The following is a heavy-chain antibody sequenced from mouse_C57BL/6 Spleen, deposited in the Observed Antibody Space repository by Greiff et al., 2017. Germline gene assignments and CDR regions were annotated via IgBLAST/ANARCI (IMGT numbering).Heavy chain of an antibody. CDR3: ARRWRDWYSDV. CDR2: IYPGSGST. J-gene: IGHJ1*03. V-gene: IGHV1-55*01. CDR1: GYTFTSYW. D-gene: IGHD2-3*01. Sequence: QVQLKQPGAELVKPGASVKMSCKASGYTFTSYWITWVKQRPGQGLEWIGDIYPGSGSTNYNEKFKSKDTLTVDTSSSTAYMQLSSLTSEDSAVYYCARRWRDWYSDVWGTGTTVTVSS.